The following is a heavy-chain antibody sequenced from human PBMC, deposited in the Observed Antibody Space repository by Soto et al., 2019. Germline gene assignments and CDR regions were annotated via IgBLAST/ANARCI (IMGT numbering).Heavy chain of an antibody. Sequence: QVQLVQSGAEVKKPGSSVKVSCKASGGTFSSYTISWVRQAPGQGLEWMGRIIPILGIANYAQKFQGRVTITADKYTSTAYMELSSVRSEDTAVYYCARGGAAAGFDYWGQGTLVTVSS. CDR3: ARGGAAAGFDY. CDR1: GGTFSSYT. D-gene: IGHD6-13*01. CDR2: IIPILGIA. V-gene: IGHV1-69*02. J-gene: IGHJ4*02.